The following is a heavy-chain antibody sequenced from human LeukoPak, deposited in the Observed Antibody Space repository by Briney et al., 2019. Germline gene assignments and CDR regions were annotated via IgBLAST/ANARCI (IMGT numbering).Heavy chain of an antibody. J-gene: IGHJ5*02. D-gene: IGHD1-14*01. CDR2: IYYSGST. CDR1: GGSFSGYY. CDR3: ASGRMDWFDP. V-gene: IGHV4-31*11. Sequence: SETLSLTCAVYGGSFSGYYWSWIRQHPGKGLEWIGYIYYSGSTYYNPSLKSRVTISLDTSKNQFSLKLSSVTAADTAVYYCASGRMDWFDPWGQGTLVTVSS.